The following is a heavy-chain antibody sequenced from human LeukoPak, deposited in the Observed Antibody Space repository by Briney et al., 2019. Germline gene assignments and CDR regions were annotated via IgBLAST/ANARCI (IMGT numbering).Heavy chain of an antibody. CDR3: ARVGGYYDSSGYLNY. CDR1: GFTFSSYG. J-gene: IGHJ4*02. CDR2: IWYDGSNK. V-gene: IGHV3-33*01. Sequence: GGSLRLSCAASGFTFSSYGMHRVRQAPGKGLEWVAVIWYDGSNKYYADSVKGRFTISRDNSKNTLYLQMNSLRAEDTAAYYCARVGGYYDSSGYLNYWGQGTLVTVSS. D-gene: IGHD3-22*01.